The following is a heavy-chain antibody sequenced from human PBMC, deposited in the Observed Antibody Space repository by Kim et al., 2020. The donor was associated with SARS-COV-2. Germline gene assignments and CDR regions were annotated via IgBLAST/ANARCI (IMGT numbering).Heavy chain of an antibody. J-gene: IGHJ4*02. CDR1: GFTVSSNY. V-gene: IGHV3-53*04. D-gene: IGHD3-22*01. Sequence: GGSLRLSCAASGFTVSSNYMSWVRQAPGKGLEWVSVIYSGGSTYYADSVKGRFTISRHNSKNTLYLQMNSLRAEDTAVYYCARGRYDSSGYGYFDYWGQGTLVTVSS. CDR2: IYSGGST. CDR3: ARGRYDSSGYGYFDY.